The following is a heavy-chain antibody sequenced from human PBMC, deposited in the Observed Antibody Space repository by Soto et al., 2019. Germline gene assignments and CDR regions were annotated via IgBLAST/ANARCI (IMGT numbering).Heavy chain of an antibody. CDR3: ASLSIAVAGTFDY. D-gene: IGHD6-19*01. CDR2: IYYSRST. CDR1: GGSISSGDYY. V-gene: IGHV4-30-4*01. Sequence: QVQLQESGPGLVKPSQTLSLTCTVSGGSISSGDYYWSWIRQPPGKGLEWIGYIYYSRSTYYNPSLKSRVTISVDTSKNQFSLKLSSVTAADTAVYYCASLSIAVAGTFDYWGQGTLVTVSS. J-gene: IGHJ4*02.